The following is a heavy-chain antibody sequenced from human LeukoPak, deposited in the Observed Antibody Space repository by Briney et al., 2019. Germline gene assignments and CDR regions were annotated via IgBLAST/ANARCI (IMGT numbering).Heavy chain of an antibody. CDR3: AKDPSVGRKLWLKAYSLFYFDY. Sequence: PGGSLRLSCAASGFTFSSCGMHWVRQAPGKGLEWVAVIWYDGSNKYYADSVKGRFTISRDNSKNTLYLQMNSLRAEDTAVYYCAKDPSVGRKLWLKAYSLFYFDYWGQGTLVTVSS. D-gene: IGHD5-18*01. J-gene: IGHJ4*02. CDR2: IWYDGSNK. V-gene: IGHV3-33*06. CDR1: GFTFSSCG.